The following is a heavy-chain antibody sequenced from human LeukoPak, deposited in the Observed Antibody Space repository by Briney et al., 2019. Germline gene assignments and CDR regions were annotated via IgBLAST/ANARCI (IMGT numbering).Heavy chain of an antibody. CDR2: IYSGGST. D-gene: IGHD6-19*01. CDR3: ARDRSGWYGDY. J-gene: IGHJ4*02. Sequence: GGSLRLSCAASGFTFSSYEMNWVRQAPGKGLEWVSVIYSGGSTYYADSVKGRFTISRDNSKNTLYLQMNSLRAEDTAVYYCARDRSGWYGDYWGQGTLVTVSS. CDR1: GFTFSSYE. V-gene: IGHV3-53*01.